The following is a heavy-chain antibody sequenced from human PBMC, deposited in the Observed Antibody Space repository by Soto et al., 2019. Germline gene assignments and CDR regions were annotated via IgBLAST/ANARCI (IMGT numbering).Heavy chain of an antibody. CDR3: ARRIVAGTGDYYYYGMDV. Sequence: GGSLRLSCAASGFTFSAYSINWVRQAPGKGLEWVSSISSSSSDIYYADSVKGRFTMSRDNAKNSLYLQMNSLRAEDTAVYYCARRIVAGTGDYYYYGMDVWGQGTTVTVSS. J-gene: IGHJ6*02. D-gene: IGHD6-19*01. CDR1: GFTFSAYS. V-gene: IGHV3-21*01. CDR2: ISSSSSDI.